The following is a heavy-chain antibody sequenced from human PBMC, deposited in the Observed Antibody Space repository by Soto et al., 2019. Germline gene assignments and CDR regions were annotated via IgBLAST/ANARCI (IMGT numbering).Heavy chain of an antibody. V-gene: IGHV4-39*07. CDR2: IYYTGST. Sequence: SETLSLTCTVSGGSISDSNYHWGWIRQPPGKGLEWIGSIYYTGSTYYNSSLKSRVTISLDTSKNQFSLKLSSVTAADTAVYYCARGSSGWSVYYYFDYWGQGTLVTVSS. CDR1: GGSISDSNYH. CDR3: ARGSSGWSVYYYFDY. D-gene: IGHD6-19*01. J-gene: IGHJ4*02.